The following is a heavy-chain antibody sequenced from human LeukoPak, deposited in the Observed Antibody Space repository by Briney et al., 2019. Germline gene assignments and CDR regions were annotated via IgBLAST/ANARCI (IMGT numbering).Heavy chain of an antibody. D-gene: IGHD5-18*01. V-gene: IGHV1-2*02. CDR2: INPNTGAT. Sequence: ASVKVSCKASGYTFTAYYMHWVRQAPGQGLEWMGWINPNTGATSYAQKFQDRVTMTRDTSISTAYTDFSRLTSDDTAVYYCARALLTALVKTSGGDIWGQGTMVTVSS. J-gene: IGHJ3*02. CDR1: GYTFTAYY. CDR3: ARALLTALVKTSGGDI.